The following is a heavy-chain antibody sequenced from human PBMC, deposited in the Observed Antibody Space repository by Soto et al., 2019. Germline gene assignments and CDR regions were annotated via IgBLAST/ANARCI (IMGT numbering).Heavy chain of an antibody. CDR2: IYYSGST. Sequence: SETLSLTCTVSGGSVSSGSYYWSWIRQPPGKGLGWIGYIYYSGSTNYNPSLKSRVTISVDTSKNQFSLKLSSVTAADTAVYYCARDRRNGYFDYWGQGTLVTVSS. D-gene: IGHD2-8*01. J-gene: IGHJ4*02. CDR3: ARDRRNGYFDY. V-gene: IGHV4-61*01. CDR1: GGSVSSGSYY.